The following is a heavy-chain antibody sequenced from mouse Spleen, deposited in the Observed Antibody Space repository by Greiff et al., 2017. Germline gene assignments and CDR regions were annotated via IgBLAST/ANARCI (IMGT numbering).Heavy chain of an antibody. J-gene: IGHJ4*01. CDR2: INYDGSST. D-gene: IGHD3-1*01. CDR3: ARGHWPYAMDY. V-gene: IGHV5-16*01. CDR1: GFTFSDYY. Sequence: DVKLVESEGGLVQPGSSMKLSCTASGFTFSDYYMAWVRQVPEKGLEWVANINYDGSSTYYLDSLKSRFIISRDNAKNILYLQMSSLKSEDTATYYCARGHWPYAMDYWGQGTSVTVSS.